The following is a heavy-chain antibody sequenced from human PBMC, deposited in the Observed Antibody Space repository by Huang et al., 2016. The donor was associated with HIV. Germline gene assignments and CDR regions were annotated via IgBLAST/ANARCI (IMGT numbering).Heavy chain of an antibody. CDR2: IYPRDSET. D-gene: IGHD5-18*01. V-gene: IGHV5-51*01. CDR1: GYGCSSYW. Sequence: EVLLVQSGAELTEPGESLKISCKASGYGCSSYWIGRVRQQPGKGLEWMGLIYPRDSETKYSPAFDGQVTISADKSTRTAYLQWESLKAPDTAIYFCARQVDGFRSHFDFWGQGTLVSVSS. CDR3: ARQVDGFRSHFDF. J-gene: IGHJ4*02.